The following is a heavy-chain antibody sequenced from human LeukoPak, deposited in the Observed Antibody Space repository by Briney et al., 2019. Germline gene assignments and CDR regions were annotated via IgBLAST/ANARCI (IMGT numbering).Heavy chain of an antibody. CDR2: ISTYNGNT. J-gene: IGHJ4*02. D-gene: IGHD1-26*01. V-gene: IGHV1-18*01. CDR1: GYIFTSFG. Sequence: ASVKVSCKASGYIFTSFGLSWVRQAPGQGLEWMGWISTYNGNTNYAQKFQGRVSMTTGTSTSTAYMELRSLRSDDTAVYYCARRGSYFDYWGQGTLVAVSS. CDR3: ARRGSYFDY.